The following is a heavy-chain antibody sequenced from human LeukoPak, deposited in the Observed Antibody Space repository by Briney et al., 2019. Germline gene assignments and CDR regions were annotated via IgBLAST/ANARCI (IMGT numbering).Heavy chain of an antibody. CDR1: GFSLSTSGVG. CDR2: IYWNDDQ. CDR3: AHRHCSSTSCFEFDP. D-gene: IGHD2-2*01. J-gene: IGHJ5*02. Sequence: SGPTLVKPTQTLTLTCTFSGFSLSTSGVGVGWIRQPPGKALGWLGHIYWNDDQRYSPSLQSRLTITKDTSKNRVVLTMTNMDPVDTATYYCAHRHCSSTSCFEFDPWGPGTLVTVSS. V-gene: IGHV2-5*01.